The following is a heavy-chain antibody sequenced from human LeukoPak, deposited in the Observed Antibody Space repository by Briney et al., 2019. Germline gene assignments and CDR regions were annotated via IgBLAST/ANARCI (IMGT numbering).Heavy chain of an antibody. CDR3: AGDFTMVRGARGLNWFDP. CDR2: IYTSGST. V-gene: IGHV4-4*07. D-gene: IGHD3-10*01. CDR1: GGSICSYY. Sequence: PETPSLTCTDSGGSICSYYWSSIWQRAGKGLEWIGRIYTSGSTNYNTSLTSRVTMPVATSKNQTSLKLNSVTAAATSVYCSAGDFTMVRGARGLNWFDPWGQGTLVTVSS. J-gene: IGHJ5*02.